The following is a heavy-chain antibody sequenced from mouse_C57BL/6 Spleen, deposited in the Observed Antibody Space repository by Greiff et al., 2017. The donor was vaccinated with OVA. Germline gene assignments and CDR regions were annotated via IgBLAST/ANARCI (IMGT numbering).Heavy chain of an antibody. CDR1: GFTFSSYA. J-gene: IGHJ4*01. CDR3: AREGYYGSSYREDYAMDY. Sequence: EVKLMESGGGLVKPGGSLKLSCAASGFTFSSYAMSWVRQTPEKRLEWVATISDGGSYTYYPDNVKGRFTISRDNAKNNLYLQMSHLKSEDTAMYYCAREGYYGSSYREDYAMDYWGQGTSVTVSS. CDR2: ISDGGSYT. D-gene: IGHD1-1*01. V-gene: IGHV5-4*01.